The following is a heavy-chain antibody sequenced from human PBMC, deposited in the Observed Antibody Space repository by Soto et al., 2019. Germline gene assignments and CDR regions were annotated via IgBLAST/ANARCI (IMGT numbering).Heavy chain of an antibody. CDR3: ARGDVRATYYYDSSGYYSDY. CDR1: GFTFSSYA. J-gene: IGHJ4*02. V-gene: IGHV3-30-3*01. CDR2: ISYDGSNK. Sequence: QVQLVESGGGVVQPGRSLRLSCAASGFTFSSYAMHWVRQAPGKGLEWVAVISYDGSNKYYADSVKCRFTISRDNSKNTLYLQMNSLRAEDTAVYYCARGDVRATYYYDSSGYYSDYWGQGTLVTVSS. D-gene: IGHD3-22*01.